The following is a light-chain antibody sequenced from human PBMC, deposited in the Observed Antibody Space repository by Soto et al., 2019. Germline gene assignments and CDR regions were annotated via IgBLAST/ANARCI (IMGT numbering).Light chain of an antibody. V-gene: IGLV1-44*01. CDR2: TNN. CDR1: TSSIESHP. Sequence: QSVLTQPPSASGTPGQRITISCSGSTSSIESHPVNWFQQVPGAAPKLLIITNNQRPSGVPDRFSGSKSGASASQAISGLQSEDEATYYCATWDDSRNGVFGTGTKVIAL. CDR3: ATWDDSRNGV. J-gene: IGLJ1*01.